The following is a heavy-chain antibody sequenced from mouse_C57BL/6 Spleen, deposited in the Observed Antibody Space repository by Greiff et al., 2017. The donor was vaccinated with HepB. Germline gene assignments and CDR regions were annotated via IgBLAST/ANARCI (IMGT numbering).Heavy chain of an antibody. Sequence: EVKLVESEGGLVKPGGSLKLSCAASGFTFSSYAMSWVRQTPEKRLEWVATISDGGSYTYYPDNVKGRFTISRDNAKNNLYLQMSHLKSEDTAMYYCARDGLLRGFAYWGQGTLVTVSA. V-gene: IGHV5-4*01. CDR3: ARDGLLRGFAY. CDR2: ISDGGSYT. J-gene: IGHJ3*01. D-gene: IGHD1-1*01. CDR1: GFTFSSYA.